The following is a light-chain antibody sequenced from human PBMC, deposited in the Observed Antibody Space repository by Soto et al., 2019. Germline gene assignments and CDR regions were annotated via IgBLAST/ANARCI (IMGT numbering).Light chain of an antibody. CDR1: QSVSSY. Sequence: EIVLTQSPATVSLSPGERATLSCRASQSVSSYLAWYQQKPGQAPRLLIHDASNRATGIPARFSGSGSGTDFTLTISSLEPEDFAVYYCQQREAFGQGTRLEIK. J-gene: IGKJ5*01. V-gene: IGKV3-11*01. CDR3: QQREA. CDR2: DAS.